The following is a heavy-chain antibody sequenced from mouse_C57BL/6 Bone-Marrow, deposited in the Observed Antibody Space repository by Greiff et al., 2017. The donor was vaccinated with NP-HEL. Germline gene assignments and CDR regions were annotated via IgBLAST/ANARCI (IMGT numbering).Heavy chain of an antibody. CDR3: TTGLYDSCFAY. Sequence: EVQLQQSGAELVRPGASVKLSCTASGFNIKDDYMHWVKQRPEQGLEWIGWIDPENGDTEYASKFQGKATITTDTSSNTAYLQLSSLTSEDTAVYYCTTGLYDSCFAYWGQGTLVTVSA. CDR1: GFNIKDDY. J-gene: IGHJ3*01. D-gene: IGHD2-3*01. CDR2: IDPENGDT. V-gene: IGHV14-4*01.